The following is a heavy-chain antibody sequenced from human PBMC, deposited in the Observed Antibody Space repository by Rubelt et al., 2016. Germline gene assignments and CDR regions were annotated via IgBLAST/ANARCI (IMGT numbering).Heavy chain of an antibody. CDR3: ARLADYYGSGSSYNLDY. J-gene: IGHJ4*02. CDR1: GFTFSSYG. CDR2: IWYDGSNK. V-gene: IGHV3-33*01. Sequence: GGGVVQPGRSLRLSCAESGFTFSSYGMHWVRQAPGKGLEWVAVIWYDGSNKYYADSVKGRFTISRDNSKNTLYLQMNSLRAEDTAVYYCARLADYYGSGSSYNLDYWGQGTLVTVAS. D-gene: IGHD3-10*01.